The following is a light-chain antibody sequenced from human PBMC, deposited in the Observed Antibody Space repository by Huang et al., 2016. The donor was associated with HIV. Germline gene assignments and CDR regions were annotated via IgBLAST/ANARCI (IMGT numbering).Light chain of an antibody. V-gene: IGKV1-39*01. J-gene: IGKJ1*01. CDR3: QQSYNAPRT. CDR2: AAS. Sequence: DIQMTQSPSSLSASVGDRITIPCRASQNITSYLNWYRQKSGKAPQLRSYAASTLQSGVPSRFSGSGSGTDFTLTISSLQPEDFATYYCQQSYNAPRTFGQGTKVEVK. CDR1: QNITSY.